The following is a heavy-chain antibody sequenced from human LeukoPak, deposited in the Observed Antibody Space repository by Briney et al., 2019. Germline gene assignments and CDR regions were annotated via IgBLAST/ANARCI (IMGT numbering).Heavy chain of an antibody. CDR1: GGSISYNY. CDR3: ARDHGGYYGSGSSWFDP. V-gene: IGHV4-59*01. J-gene: IGHJ5*02. D-gene: IGHD3-10*01. CDR2: IYYSGTT. Sequence: PSETLSLTCTVSGGSISYNYWSWIRQPPGKGLEWIGYIYYSGTTNYNPSLKSRVTISVDTSKNQFSLKLSSVTAADTAVYYCARDHGGYYGSGSSWFDPWGQGTLVTVSS.